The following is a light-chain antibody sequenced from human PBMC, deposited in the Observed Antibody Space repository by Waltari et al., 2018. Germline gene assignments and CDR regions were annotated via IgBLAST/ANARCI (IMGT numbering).Light chain of an antibody. V-gene: IGKV1-9*01. CDR1: QGIYSY. J-gene: IGKJ3*01. CDR3: QQLYSYPFT. Sequence: DIQLTQSPSFLSASVGDRVTITCRASQGIYSYLACYQQKPGKAPNLLIYASSTLQTGVPSRFSGSGSVTKFTLTISSLQPEDFATYYCQQLYSYPFTFGPGTKVDIK. CDR2: ASS.